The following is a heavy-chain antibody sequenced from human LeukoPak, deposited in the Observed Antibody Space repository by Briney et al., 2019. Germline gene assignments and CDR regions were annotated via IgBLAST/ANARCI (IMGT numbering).Heavy chain of an antibody. Sequence: SETLSLTCTVSGGSISSSIYYWGWIRQPPGKGLEWIGSIFHNGNTYYNSSLKSRLTVSVDTSKNQISLKLSSVAAADTAVYYCAKEVVGPWGQGTLVTVSS. D-gene: IGHD1-26*01. CDR3: AKEVVGP. J-gene: IGHJ5*02. V-gene: IGHV4-39*07. CDR1: GGSISSSIYY. CDR2: IFHNGNT.